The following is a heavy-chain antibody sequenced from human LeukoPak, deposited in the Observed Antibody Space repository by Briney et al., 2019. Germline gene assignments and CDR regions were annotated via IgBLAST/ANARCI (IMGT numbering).Heavy chain of an antibody. J-gene: IGHJ6*02. D-gene: IGHD3-9*01. CDR3: ATPLVGYDILTGYSDYYYYGMDV. V-gene: IGHV1-69*13. Sequence: SVKVSCKASGGTFSSYAISWVRQAPGQGLEWMGGIIPIFGTANYAQKFQGRVTITADESTSTAYMELSSLRSEDTAVYYCATPLVGYDILTGYSDYYYYGMDVWGQGTTVTVSS. CDR2: IIPIFGTA. CDR1: GGTFSSYA.